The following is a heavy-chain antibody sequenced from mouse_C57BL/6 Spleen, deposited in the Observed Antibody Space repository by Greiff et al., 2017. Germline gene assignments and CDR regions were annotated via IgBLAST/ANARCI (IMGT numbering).Heavy chain of an antibody. CDR1: GFNIKDYY. CDR3: TTVITTVVADY. CDR2: IDPEDGDT. Sequence: EVQLVESGAELVRPGASVKLSCTASGFNIKDYYMPWVKQRPEQGLEWIGRIDPEDGDTEYAPKFQGKATMTADISSNTAYLQLSSLTSEDTAVYYCTTVITTVVADYWGQGTTLTVSS. J-gene: IGHJ2*01. D-gene: IGHD1-1*01. V-gene: IGHV14-1*01.